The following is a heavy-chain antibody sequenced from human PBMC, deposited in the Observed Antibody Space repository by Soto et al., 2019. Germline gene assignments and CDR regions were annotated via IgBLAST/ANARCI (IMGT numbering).Heavy chain of an antibody. V-gene: IGHV4-31*02. CDR1: Y. CDR2: IYYSGRT. Sequence: YWIGWVRQHPGKGLEWIGNIYYSGRTYYNPSLKSRVTISVDTSKNQFSLKLSSVTAADTAVYYCARFAKEENPKVGSWYYFDYWGQGTRVTVSS. CDR3: ARFAKEENPKVGSWYYFDY. J-gene: IGHJ4*02. D-gene: IGHD6-13*01.